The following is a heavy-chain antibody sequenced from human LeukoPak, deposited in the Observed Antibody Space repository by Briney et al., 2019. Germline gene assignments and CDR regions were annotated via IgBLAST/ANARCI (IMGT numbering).Heavy chain of an antibody. D-gene: IGHD6-19*01. CDR1: GFTFSSYV. CDR2: ISGSGGST. CDR3: AKARKQWLVLGWFDP. J-gene: IGHJ5*02. V-gene: IGHV3-23*01. Sequence: GASLRLSCAASGFTFSSYVMSWVRQAPGKGLEWVAAISGSGGSTYYADSVKGRFTISRDNSKNTLYLQMNSLRAEDTAVYYCAKARKQWLVLGWFDPWGQGTLVTVSS.